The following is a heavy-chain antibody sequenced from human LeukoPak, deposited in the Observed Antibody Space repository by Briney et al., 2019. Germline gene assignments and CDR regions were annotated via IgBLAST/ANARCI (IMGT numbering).Heavy chain of an antibody. J-gene: IGHJ6*03. D-gene: IGHD3-9*01. CDR1: GFTFRSYA. V-gene: IGHV3-23*01. CDR2: ISGNGGST. Sequence: PGGSLRLSCAASGFTFRSYAMSSVRQAPGKGLEWVSTISGNGGSTYYADSVKGRFTISRDNSKNTRYLQMNILRAEDTAVYYCAKEGYYDILSASQAEGYMDVWGKGTTVTVSS. CDR3: AKEGYYDILSASQAEGYMDV.